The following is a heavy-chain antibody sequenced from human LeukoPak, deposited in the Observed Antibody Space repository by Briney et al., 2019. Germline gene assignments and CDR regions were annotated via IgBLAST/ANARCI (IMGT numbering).Heavy chain of an antibody. V-gene: IGHV4-31*11. Sequence: PSETLSLTCAVYGGSFSGYYWSWIRQHPGKGLEWIGYIYYSGSTYYNPSLKSRVTISVDTSKNQFSLKLSSVTAADTAVYYCASTPRTGDDAFDIWGQGTMVTVSS. J-gene: IGHJ3*02. D-gene: IGHD7-27*01. CDR3: ASTPRTGDDAFDI. CDR1: GGSFSGYY. CDR2: IYYSGST.